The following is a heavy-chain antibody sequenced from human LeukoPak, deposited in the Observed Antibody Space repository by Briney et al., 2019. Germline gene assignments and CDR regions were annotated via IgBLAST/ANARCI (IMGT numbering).Heavy chain of an antibody. CDR3: ANLKPPAPDGLGI. J-gene: IGHJ3*02. CDR1: GFTFSSYS. D-gene: IGHD1-14*01. V-gene: IGHV3-48*01. Sequence: GGSLRLSCAASGFTFSSYSMNWVRQAPGKGLEWLSYISSSGSTIYYAGSVKGRFTISRDNAQNSVYLQMNSLRAEDTAVYYCANLKPPAPDGLGIWGQGTLITVSS. CDR2: ISSSGSTI.